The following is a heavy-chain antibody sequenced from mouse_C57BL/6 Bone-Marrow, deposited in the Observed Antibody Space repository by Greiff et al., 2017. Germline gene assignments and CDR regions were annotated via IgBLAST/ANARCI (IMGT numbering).Heavy chain of an antibody. V-gene: IGHV1-85*01. CDR2: IYPRDGST. J-gene: IGHJ3*01. Sequence: VQLQQSGPELVKPGASVKLSCKASGYTFTSYDINWVKQRPGQGLEWIGWIYPRDGSTKYNEKFKGKATLTVDTSSSTAYMELHSLTSEDSAVYFCANDGYYGGFAYWGQGTLVTVSA. D-gene: IGHD2-3*01. CDR1: GYTFTSYD. CDR3: ANDGYYGGFAY.